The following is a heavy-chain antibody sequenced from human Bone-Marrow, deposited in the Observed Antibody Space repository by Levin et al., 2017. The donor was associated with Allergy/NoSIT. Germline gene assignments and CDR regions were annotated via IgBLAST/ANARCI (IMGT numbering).Heavy chain of an antibody. CDR3: TNPGGDNMAQLHAY. Sequence: PSETLSLTCAASGFTFSSNAMNWVRQAPGRGLEWISGISASGATKYYADPVKGRFTISRAISKNTLYLQMNTLRPEDTALYYSTNPGGDNMAQLHAYWGQGTLVIVSS. J-gene: IGHJ4*02. V-gene: IGHV3-23*01. CDR2: ISASGATK. CDR1: GFTFSSNA. D-gene: IGHD1-1*01.